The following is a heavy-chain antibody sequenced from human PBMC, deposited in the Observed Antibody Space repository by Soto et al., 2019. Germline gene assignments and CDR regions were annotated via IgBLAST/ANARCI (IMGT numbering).Heavy chain of an antibody. Sequence: VGSLRLSCAASGFTFSSYAMTWVRQAPGKGLEWVSTVSGIGGSTYYADSVKGRFTISRDNSKNTLYLQMNSLRAEDTAIYYCAKGMDIILVAAAMAFDYWGQGTLVTVSS. CDR1: GFTFSSYA. CDR2: VSGIGGST. V-gene: IGHV3-23*01. CDR3: AKGMDIILVAAAMAFDY. J-gene: IGHJ4*02. D-gene: IGHD2-2*03.